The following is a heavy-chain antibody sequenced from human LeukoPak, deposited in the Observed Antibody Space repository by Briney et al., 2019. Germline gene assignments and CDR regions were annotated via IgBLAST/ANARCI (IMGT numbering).Heavy chain of an antibody. V-gene: IGHV1-18*01. J-gene: IGHJ6*02. D-gene: IGHD2-15*01. CDR2: IRPYHDHT. Sequence: ASVTVSRQASRYTITSYVISKLHQPPAQGLAQLGCIRPYHDHTNYAHKPQGRVTMTTDTSTSTAYMELRSLRSDDTAVYYCAIDPPPDGCSGGSCFTRSYYYYGMDVWGQGTTVTVSS. CDR1: RYTITSYV. CDR3: AIDPPPDGCSGGSCFTRSYYYYGMDV.